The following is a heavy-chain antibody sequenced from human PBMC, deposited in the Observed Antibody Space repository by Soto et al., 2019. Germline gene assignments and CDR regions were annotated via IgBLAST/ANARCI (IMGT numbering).Heavy chain of an antibody. Sequence: SGPTLVNPTETLTLTCTVSGFSLSNARMGVSWIRQPPGKALEWLAHIFSNDEKSYSTSLKSRLTISKDTSKSQVVLTMTNMDPVDTATYYCARTTPYDILTGLMDYYYGMDVWGQGTTVTVSS. V-gene: IGHV2-26*01. CDR1: GFSLSNARMG. D-gene: IGHD3-9*01. CDR2: IFSNDEK. J-gene: IGHJ6*02. CDR3: ARTTPYDILTGLMDYYYGMDV.